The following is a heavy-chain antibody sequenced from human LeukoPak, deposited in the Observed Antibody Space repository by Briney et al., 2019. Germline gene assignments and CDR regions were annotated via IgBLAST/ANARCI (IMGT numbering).Heavy chain of an antibody. CDR2: IDSGGTT. CDR1: GFTFSVYG. CDR3: ARLPVAAYWYFDL. D-gene: IGHD2-21*01. J-gene: IGHJ2*01. V-gene: IGHV3-66*04. Sequence: GGSLRLSCAASGFTFSVYGMHWVRQAPGKGLEWVSVIDSGGTTYYADSVKGRFTLSRDNSKNTLYLEMNSLRAEDTAVYYCARLPVAAYWYFDLWGRGALVTVSS.